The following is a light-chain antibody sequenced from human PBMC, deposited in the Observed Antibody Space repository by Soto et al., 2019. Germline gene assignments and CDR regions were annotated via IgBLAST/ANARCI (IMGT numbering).Light chain of an antibody. CDR1: QSVGSY. CDR3: QQRSNWPSLT. CDR2: DAS. V-gene: IGKV3-11*01. J-gene: IGKJ4*01. Sequence: EIVLIQSPATLSLYPGERATLSCRASQSVGSYLAWYQHKPGQAPRLLISDASNRATGIPTRFSGSGSETDFTLTISSLEPEDSAVYYGQQRSNWPSLTFGGGTKVDIK.